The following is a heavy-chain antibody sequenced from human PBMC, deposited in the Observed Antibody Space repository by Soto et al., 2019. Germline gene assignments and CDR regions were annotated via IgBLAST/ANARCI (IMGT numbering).Heavy chain of an antibody. D-gene: IGHD1-26*01. CDR3: ARKSLGGSYYPYYFDY. J-gene: IGHJ4*02. CDR2: ISAYNGNT. CDR1: GYTFTSYG. Sequence: ASVKVSCKASGYTFTSYGISWVRQAPGQGLEWMGWISAYNGNTNYAQKLQGRVTMTTDTSTSTAYMELRSLRSDDTAVYYCARKSLGGSYYPYYFDYWGQGTLVTVSS. V-gene: IGHV1-18*04.